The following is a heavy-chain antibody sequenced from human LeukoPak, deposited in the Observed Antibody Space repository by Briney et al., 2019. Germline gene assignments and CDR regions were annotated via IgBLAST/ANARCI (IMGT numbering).Heavy chain of an antibody. CDR3: ARDAVAARYLFDY. D-gene: IGHD6-25*01. Sequence: SETLCLTCTVSGGSISSDDYYWNWIRQPPGKGLEWIGYIFYSGSTYYNPSLKSRVTISVDTSKNQFSLKLSSVTAADTAVYYCARDAVAARYLFDYWGQGTLATVSS. CDR2: IFYSGST. CDR1: GGSISSDDYY. J-gene: IGHJ4*02. V-gene: IGHV4-30-4*01.